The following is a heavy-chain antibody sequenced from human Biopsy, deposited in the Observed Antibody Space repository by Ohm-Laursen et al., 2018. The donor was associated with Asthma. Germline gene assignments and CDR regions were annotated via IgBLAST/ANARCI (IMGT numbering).Heavy chain of an antibody. J-gene: IGHJ6*02. V-gene: IGHV1-18*01. CDR1: GYTVNSVG. CDR2: ISVYNGNT. D-gene: IGHD3-10*01. CDR3: ARAVDYSHYYGIDV. Sequence: SSVKVSCKTSGYTVNSVGITSVRQAPGQGLEWMGWISVYNGNTKVAQKLQDRVTMITDTSTSTAYMELRSLRSDDTAVYFCARAVDYSHYYGIDVWGQGTTVTVS.